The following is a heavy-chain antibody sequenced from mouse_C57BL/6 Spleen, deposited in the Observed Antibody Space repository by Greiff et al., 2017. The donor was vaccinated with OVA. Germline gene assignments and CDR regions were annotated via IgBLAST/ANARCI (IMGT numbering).Heavy chain of an antibody. CDR1: GFTFSSYG. Sequence: EVKLQESGGDLVNPGGSLKLSCAASGFTFSSYGMSWVRQTPDKRLEWVATISSGGSYTYYPDSVKGRFTISRDNAKNTLYLQMSSLKSEDTAMYYCARQNYYYGSSYWYFDVWGTGTTVTVSS. J-gene: IGHJ1*03. CDR2: ISSGGSYT. CDR3: ARQNYYYGSSYWYFDV. D-gene: IGHD1-1*01. V-gene: IGHV5-6*01.